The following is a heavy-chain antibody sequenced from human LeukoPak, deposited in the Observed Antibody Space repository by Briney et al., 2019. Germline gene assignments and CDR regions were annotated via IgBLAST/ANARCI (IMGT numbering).Heavy chain of an antibody. D-gene: IGHD5-12*01. CDR3: ARVKWLRSGGLFDY. J-gene: IGHJ4*02. Sequence: SETLSLTCTVSGGSISSYYWSWIRQPAGKGLEWIGRIYTSGSTTYNPSLKSRVTMSVDTSKNQFSLKLSSVTAADTAVYYCARVKWLRSGGLFDYWGQGTLVTVSS. CDR2: IYTSGST. CDR1: GGSISSYY. V-gene: IGHV4-4*07.